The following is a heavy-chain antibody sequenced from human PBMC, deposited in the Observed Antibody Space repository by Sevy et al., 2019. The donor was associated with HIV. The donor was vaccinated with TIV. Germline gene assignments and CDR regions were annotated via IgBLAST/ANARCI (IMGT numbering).Heavy chain of an antibody. Sequence: AGSLRLSCEASGFTFNNFPIHWVRQAPGKGLEWVAVVSFDGGSKYYADSVRGRFTVSRDNSKNTVYLQLNSLRAEDTAVYYCVRERARSITFDIWGQGTLVTVSS. CDR2: VSFDGGSK. V-gene: IGHV3-30-3*01. CDR1: GFTFNNFP. D-gene: IGHD3-16*01. CDR3: VRERARSITFDI. J-gene: IGHJ3*02.